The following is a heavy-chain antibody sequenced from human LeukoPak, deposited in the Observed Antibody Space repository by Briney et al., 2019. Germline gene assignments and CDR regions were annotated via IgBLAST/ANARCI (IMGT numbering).Heavy chain of an antibody. V-gene: IGHV4-59*12. CDR2: VYYTGST. CDR3: ARGALMTTVSSTNWFDP. D-gene: IGHD4-17*01. Sequence: PSETLSLTCPVSGGSISNYYYWTWIRQPPGKGLEWIGYVYYTGSTNFNPSLKSRVTISVDTSKNQFSLKLSSVTAADTAVYYCARGALMTTVSSTNWFDPWGQGTLVTVSS. CDR1: GGSISNYY. J-gene: IGHJ5*02.